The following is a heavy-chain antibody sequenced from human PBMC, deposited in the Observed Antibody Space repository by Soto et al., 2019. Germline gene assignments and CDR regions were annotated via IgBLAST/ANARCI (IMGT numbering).Heavy chain of an antibody. CDR1: GGSISSSSYY. CDR3: ARLRGYSYGYGNYYYGMDV. Sequence: SETLSLTCSVSGGSISSSSYYWGWIRQPPGKGLEWIGSIYYSGSTYYNPSLKSRVTISVDTSKNQFSLKLSSVTAADTAVYYCARLRGYSYGYGNYYYGMDVWGQGTTVTVSS. J-gene: IGHJ6*02. D-gene: IGHD5-18*01. CDR2: IYYSGST. V-gene: IGHV4-39*01.